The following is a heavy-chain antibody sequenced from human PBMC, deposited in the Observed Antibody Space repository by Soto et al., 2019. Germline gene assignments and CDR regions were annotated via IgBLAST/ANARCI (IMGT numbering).Heavy chain of an antibody. CDR2: ISAYNGNT. CDR3: AAGISGSDYYYDGMDV. Sequence: QVQLVQSGAEVKKPGASVKVSCKASGYTFTSYGISWVRQAPGQGLEWMGWISAYNGNTNYAEKLQGRVTMTTERSTSTAYMELRSLRADETAEYYCAAGISGSDYYYDGMDVWGQGTTVTVSS. D-gene: IGHD1-20*01. V-gene: IGHV1-18*01. CDR1: GYTFTSYG. J-gene: IGHJ6*02.